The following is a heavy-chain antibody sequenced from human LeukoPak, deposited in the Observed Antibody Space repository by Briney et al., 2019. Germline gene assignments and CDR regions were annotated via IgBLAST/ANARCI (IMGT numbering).Heavy chain of an antibody. CDR1: GFTFSSYS. J-gene: IGHJ4*02. CDR2: VSISSGTI. D-gene: IGHD3-16*01. CDR3: ARAMSTFGGVRNYFDS. V-gene: IGHV3-48*04. Sequence: GGSLRLSCAASGFTFSSYSMNWVRQVPGKGLEWISFVSISSGTIYYADSVKGRFRISRDNAKSSLVLEMNSLRAEDTAVYYCARAMSTFGGVRNYFDSWGQGTLVTVSS.